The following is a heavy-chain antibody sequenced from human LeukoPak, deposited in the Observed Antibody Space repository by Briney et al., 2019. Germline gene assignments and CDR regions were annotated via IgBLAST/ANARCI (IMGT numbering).Heavy chain of an antibody. J-gene: IGHJ3*02. CDR2: ISYIGST. CDR3: ARDLVTVTKGFDI. V-gene: IGHV4-59*11. CDR1: DDSFSSHY. Sequence: SDTLSLTCAVSDDSFSSHYWTWIRQPPGKGLEWIGYISYIGSTNYNPSLKSRVTISIDTSKNEFSLKLTSVTAADTAVYYCARDLVTVTKGFDIWGQGTMVTVSS. D-gene: IGHD4-17*01.